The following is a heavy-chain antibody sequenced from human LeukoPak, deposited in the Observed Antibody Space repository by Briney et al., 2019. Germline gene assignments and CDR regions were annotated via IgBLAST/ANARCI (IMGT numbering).Heavy chain of an antibody. D-gene: IGHD3-10*01. CDR1: GFTFSSYW. J-gene: IGHJ4*02. CDR2: ISYDGSNK. V-gene: IGHV3-30*03. Sequence: AGGSLRLSCVGSGFTFSSYWMTWVRQAPGKGLEWVAVISYDGSNKYYADSVKGRFTISRDNSKNTLYLQMNSLRAEDTAVYYCARDLSKEFIGGIFDYWGQGTLVTVSS. CDR3: ARDLSKEFIGGIFDY.